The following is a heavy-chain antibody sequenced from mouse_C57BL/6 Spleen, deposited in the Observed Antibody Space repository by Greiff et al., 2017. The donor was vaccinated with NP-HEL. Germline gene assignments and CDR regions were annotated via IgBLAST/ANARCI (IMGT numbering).Heavy chain of an antibody. V-gene: IGHV1-76*01. CDR3: ARENDYDGAMDY. J-gene: IGHJ4*01. CDR1: GYTFTDYY. Sequence: QVQLQQSGAELVRPGASVKLSCKASGYTFTDYYINWVKQRPGQGLEWIARIYPGSGNTYYNEKFKGKATLTAEKSSSTAYMQLSSLTSEDSAVYFCARENDYDGAMDYWGQGTSVTVSS. D-gene: IGHD2-4*01. CDR2: IYPGSGNT.